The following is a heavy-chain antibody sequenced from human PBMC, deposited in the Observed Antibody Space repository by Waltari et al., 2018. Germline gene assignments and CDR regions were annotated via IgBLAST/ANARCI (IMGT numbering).Heavy chain of an antibody. J-gene: IGHJ5*02. CDR1: GYSFTSYW. D-gene: IGHD1-26*01. V-gene: IGHV5-51*01. Sequence: EVQLVQSGAEVKKPGESLKISCKGSGYSFTSYWIGWVRQMPGNGLEVMEIIYTGDSETRYSPSFQGQVTISADKSISTAYLQWSSLKASDTAMYYCARHGIVAGSNWFDPWGQGTLVTVSS. CDR2: IYTGDSET. CDR3: ARHGIVAGSNWFDP.